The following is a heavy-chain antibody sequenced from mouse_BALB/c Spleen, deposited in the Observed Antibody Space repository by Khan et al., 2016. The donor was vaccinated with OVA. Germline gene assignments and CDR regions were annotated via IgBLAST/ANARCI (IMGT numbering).Heavy chain of an antibody. Sequence: QVQLQQPGPEVVRPWVSLKLSRQGPGYPLPAHDKHWAKPHNAKSLVWSGIPSPYNGSLNYNQKLQGKATMTVDNSSSPDSLELSRLQSEDSGIYDCARGGNGFDYWGQGTTLTVSS. D-gene: IGHD2-1*01. J-gene: IGHJ2*01. V-gene: IGHV1S137*01. CDR1: GYPLPAHD. CDR2: PSPYNGSL. CDR3: ARGGNGFDY.